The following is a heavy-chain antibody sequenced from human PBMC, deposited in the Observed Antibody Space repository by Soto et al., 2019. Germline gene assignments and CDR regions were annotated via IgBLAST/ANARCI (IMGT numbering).Heavy chain of an antibody. CDR2: IIPIFGTA. D-gene: IGHD1-26*01. J-gene: IGHJ4*02. CDR3: ARDYPSHSVPVDY. Sequence: QVQLVQSGAEVKKPGSSVKVSCKASGGTFSSYAISWVRQAPGQGLEWMGGIIPIFGTANYAQKFQGRVTITADESTSTDYMELSILRSEDTAVYYCARDYPSHSVPVDYCGQGTLVTVSS. V-gene: IGHV1-69*01. CDR1: GGTFSSYA.